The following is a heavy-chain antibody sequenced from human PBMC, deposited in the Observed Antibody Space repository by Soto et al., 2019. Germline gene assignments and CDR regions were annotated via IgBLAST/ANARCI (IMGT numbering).Heavy chain of an antibody. J-gene: IGHJ4*02. V-gene: IGHV4-31*03. Sequence: TSETLSLTCTVSGGSISSGGYYWSWIRQHPGKGLEWIGYIYYSGSTYYNPSLKSRVTISVDTSKNQFSLKLSSVTAADTAVYYCARSDDSSGYYSYYFDYWGQGTLVTVSS. CDR1: GGSISSGGYY. D-gene: IGHD3-22*01. CDR2: IYYSGST. CDR3: ARSDDSSGYYSYYFDY.